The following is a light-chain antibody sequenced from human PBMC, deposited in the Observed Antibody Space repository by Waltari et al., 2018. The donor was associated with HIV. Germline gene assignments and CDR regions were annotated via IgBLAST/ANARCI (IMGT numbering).Light chain of an antibody. CDR3: SSFRSTTTSIL. CDR2: EVT. Sequence: QAALTQPASVSGSPGQSITISCTGTSSDVGNYKHVCWYQQHPGKAPKLLIYEVTNRPSGVSDRFSGSKSGNTASLTISGLQAEDEADYYCSSFRSTTTSILFGGGTKLTVL. V-gene: IGLV2-14*01. CDR1: SSDVGNYKH. J-gene: IGLJ2*01.